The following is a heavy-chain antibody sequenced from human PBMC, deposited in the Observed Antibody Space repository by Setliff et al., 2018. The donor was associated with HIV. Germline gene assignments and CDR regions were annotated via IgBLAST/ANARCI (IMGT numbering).Heavy chain of an antibody. CDR2: ISYDGSNK. CDR1: GFTFSSYA. Sequence: LRLSCAASGFTFSSYAMHWVRQAPGKGLEWVAVISYDGSNKYYADSVKGRFTISRDNAKNTLYLQMNSLRAEDTAVYYCARGGSNSWSPFDYWGQGTLVTVSS. CDR3: ARGGSNSWSPFDY. J-gene: IGHJ4*02. D-gene: IGHD6-13*01. V-gene: IGHV3-30-3*01.